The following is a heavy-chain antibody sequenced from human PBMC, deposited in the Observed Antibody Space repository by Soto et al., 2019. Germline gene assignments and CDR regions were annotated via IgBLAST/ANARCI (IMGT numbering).Heavy chain of an antibody. Sequence: SVKVSCKASGCTFSSYAISWVRQAPGQGLEWMGGIIPIFGTANYAQKFQGRVTITADESTSTAYMELSSLRSEDTAVYYCATPSGIDSGDYVGYFDYWGPGTLVTVSS. CDR3: ATPSGIDSGDYVGYFDY. V-gene: IGHV1-69*13. D-gene: IGHD4-17*01. J-gene: IGHJ4*03. CDR1: GCTFSSYA. CDR2: IIPIFGTA.